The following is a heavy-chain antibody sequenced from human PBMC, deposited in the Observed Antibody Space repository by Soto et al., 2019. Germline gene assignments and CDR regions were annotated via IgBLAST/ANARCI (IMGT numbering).Heavy chain of an antibody. Sequence: SETLSLTCTVSGGSISSYYWSWIRQPPGKGLEWIGYIYYSGSTNYNPSLKSRVTISVDTSKNQFSLKLSSVTAADTAVYYCANTYCSSTSCLPDYWGQGTLVTVSS. CDR3: ANTYCSSTSCLPDY. D-gene: IGHD2-2*01. CDR2: IYYSGST. CDR1: GGSISSYY. V-gene: IGHV4-59*08. J-gene: IGHJ4*02.